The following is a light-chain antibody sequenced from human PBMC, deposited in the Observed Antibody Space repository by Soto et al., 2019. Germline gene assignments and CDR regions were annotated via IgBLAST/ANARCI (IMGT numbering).Light chain of an antibody. CDR2: DVS. Sequence: QSVLTQPASVSGSPGQSITIACTGTSSDVGGYNYVSWYQQHPGKAPKLMIYDVSNRPSGVSNRFSGSKSGNTASLTISGLQAEDEADYYCSSYTSSSLYVFGTGTKPTVL. CDR3: SSYTSSSLYV. CDR1: SSDVGGYNY. V-gene: IGLV2-14*01. J-gene: IGLJ1*01.